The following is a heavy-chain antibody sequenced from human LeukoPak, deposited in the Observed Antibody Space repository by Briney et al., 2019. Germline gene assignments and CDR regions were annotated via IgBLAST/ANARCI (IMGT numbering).Heavy chain of an antibody. CDR2: INPNSGGT. Sequence: GASVKVSCKASGYTFTGYYMHWVRQAPGQGLEWMGWINPNSGGTNYAQKFQGRVTMTRDTSISTAYMELSRLRSDDTAVYYCARVLVNYYGSGSPLGYWGQGTLVTVSS. CDR1: GYTFTGYY. D-gene: IGHD3-10*01. CDR3: ARVLVNYYGSGSPLGY. J-gene: IGHJ4*02. V-gene: IGHV1-2*02.